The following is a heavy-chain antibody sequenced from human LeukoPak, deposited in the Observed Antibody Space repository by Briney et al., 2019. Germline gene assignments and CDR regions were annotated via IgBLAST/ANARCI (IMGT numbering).Heavy chain of an antibody. CDR2: ISGSGGST. CDR1: GFTLSSYA. V-gene: IGHV3-23*01. D-gene: IGHD3-22*01. J-gene: IGHJ4*02. Sequence: GGSLRLSCAASGFTLSSYAMSWVRQAPGKGLEWVSGISGSGGSTHYADSVKGRFTISRDNSKNTLYLQMNSLRAEDTAVYYCAKEITMIVVDHTVIDYWGQGTLVAVPS. CDR3: AKEITMIVVDHTVIDY.